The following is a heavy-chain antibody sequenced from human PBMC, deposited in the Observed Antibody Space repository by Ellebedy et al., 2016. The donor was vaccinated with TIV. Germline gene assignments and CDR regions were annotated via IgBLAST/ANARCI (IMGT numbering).Heavy chain of an antibody. CDR3: ARMTTVTGPRNHYYGMDV. D-gene: IGHD4-17*01. J-gene: IGHJ6*02. CDR2: IIPILGIA. Sequence: AASVKVSCKASGGTFSSYAISWVRQAPGQGLEWMGRIIPILGIANYAQKFQGRVTITADKSTSTAYMELSSLRSEDTAVYYCARMTTVTGPRNHYYGMDVWGQGTTVTVSS. CDR1: GGTFSSYA. V-gene: IGHV1-69*04.